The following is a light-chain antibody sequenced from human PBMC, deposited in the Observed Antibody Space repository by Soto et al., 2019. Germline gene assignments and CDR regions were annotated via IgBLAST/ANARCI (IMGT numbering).Light chain of an antibody. CDR3: QQYHTWPPIT. J-gene: IGKJ5*01. CDR1: QSVGSR. CDR2: ETS. Sequence: IVRTQSPDTVCVSPGEGGEISCRASQSVGSRVAWYQQKFGQPPRLLIYETSTRANGIPARFSGSGSGTDFTLSISSLQPGDVGIYSCQQYHTWPPITFGQGTRLENK. V-gene: IGKV3-15*01.